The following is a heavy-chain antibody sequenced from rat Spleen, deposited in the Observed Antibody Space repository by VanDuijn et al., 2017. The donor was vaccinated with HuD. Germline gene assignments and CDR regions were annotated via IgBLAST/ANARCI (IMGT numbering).Heavy chain of an antibody. CDR2: ISTGGGNT. CDR1: GFTFSNYY. Sequence: EVQLVESDGGLVQPGRSLKLSCAASGFTFSNYYMAWVRQAPTKGLEWVASISTGGGNTYYRDSVKGRFTISRDNAKSTLSLQMDSLRSEDTATYYCARPTEGIAWFAYWGQGSLVTVSS. V-gene: IGHV5-25*01. D-gene: IGHD1-11*01. CDR3: ARPTEGIAWFAY. J-gene: IGHJ3*01.